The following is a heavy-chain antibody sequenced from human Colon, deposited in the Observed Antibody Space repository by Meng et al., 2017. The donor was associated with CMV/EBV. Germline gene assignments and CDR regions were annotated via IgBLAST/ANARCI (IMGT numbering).Heavy chain of an antibody. CDR2: FYSGNTT. Sequence: GGSLRLSCAGSGFTLSSMYMHWVRQAPGKGLEWVSVFYSGNTTDYADSLKGRFTVSRDNSKNTLYLQMNSLRIEDTAIYYCARGRRYCPNSKCYFFDHWGHGTLVTVSS. J-gene: IGHJ4*01. CDR1: GFTLSSMY. CDR3: ARGRRYCPNSKCYFFDH. V-gene: IGHV3-66*02. D-gene: IGHD2-8*01.